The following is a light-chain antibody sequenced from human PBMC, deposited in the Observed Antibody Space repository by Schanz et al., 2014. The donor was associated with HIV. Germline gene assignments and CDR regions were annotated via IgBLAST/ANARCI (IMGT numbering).Light chain of an antibody. J-gene: IGKJ1*01. CDR2: GAS. CDR1: QSVSSSY. V-gene: IGKV3-20*01. CDR3: QQYGGSPT. Sequence: EIVLTQSPATLSLSPGERATLSCRASQSVSSSYLAWYQQKPGQAPRLLIYGASTRATGIPVRFSGSESGTEFTLTISSLQSEDCAVYFCQQYGGSPTFGQGTRVEVK.